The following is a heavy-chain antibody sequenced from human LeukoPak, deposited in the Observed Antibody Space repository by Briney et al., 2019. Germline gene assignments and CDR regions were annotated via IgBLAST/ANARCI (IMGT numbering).Heavy chain of an antibody. CDR2: INPNSGGT. CDR3: ARDLGFGELINWFDP. CDR1: GYTFTGYY. D-gene: IGHD3-10*01. Sequence: ASVKASCKASGYTFTGYYMHWVRQAPGQGLEWMGWINPNSGGTNYAQKFQGRVTMTRDTSISTAYMELSRLGSDDTAVYYCARDLGFGELINWFDPWGQGTLVTVSS. V-gene: IGHV1-2*02. J-gene: IGHJ5*02.